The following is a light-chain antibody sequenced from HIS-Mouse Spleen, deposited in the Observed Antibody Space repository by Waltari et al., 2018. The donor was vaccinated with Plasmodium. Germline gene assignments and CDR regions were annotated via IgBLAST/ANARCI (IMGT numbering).Light chain of an antibody. V-gene: IGKV3-15*01. CDR1: QSVSSN. J-gene: IGKJ3*01. CDR2: GAS. CDR3: QQYNNWSFT. Sequence: EIVMTQSPATLSVSPGERATLSCRASQSVSSNLAWYQQTPGQAPRLLIYGASTRATGIPARFSGSGSGTEFTLTISSLQSEDFAVYYCQQYNNWSFTFGPGTKV.